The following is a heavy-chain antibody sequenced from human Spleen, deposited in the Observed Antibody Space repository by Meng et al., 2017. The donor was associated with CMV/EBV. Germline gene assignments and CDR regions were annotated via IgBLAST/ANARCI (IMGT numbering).Heavy chain of an antibody. J-gene: IGHJ6*02. CDR3: ARVDIVVVPAANLYYYYGMDV. V-gene: IGHV4-34*01. CDR2: INHSGST. Sequence: SETLSLTCTVSGGSISSGYYWSWIRQPPGKGLEWIGEINHSGSTNYNPSLKSRVTISVDTSKNQFSLKLSSVTAADTAVYYCARVDIVVVPAANLYYYYGMDVWGQGTTVTVSS. CDR1: GGSISSGYY. D-gene: IGHD2-2*03.